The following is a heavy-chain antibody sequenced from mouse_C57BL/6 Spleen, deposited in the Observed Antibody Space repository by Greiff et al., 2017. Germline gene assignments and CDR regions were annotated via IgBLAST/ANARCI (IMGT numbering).Heavy chain of an antibody. V-gene: IGHV5-6*02. CDR2: ISSGGSYP. CDR1: GFTFSSYG. J-gene: IGHJ4*01. Sequence: EVMLVESGGDLVKPGGSLKLSCAASGFTFSSYGMSWVRQTPDKRLEWVATISSGGSYPYYPDSVKGRFTISRDNAKNTLYLQMSSLKSEDTAMYYCARQGTTVVATDYAMDYWGQGTSVTVSS. CDR3: ARQGTTVVATDYAMDY. D-gene: IGHD1-1*01.